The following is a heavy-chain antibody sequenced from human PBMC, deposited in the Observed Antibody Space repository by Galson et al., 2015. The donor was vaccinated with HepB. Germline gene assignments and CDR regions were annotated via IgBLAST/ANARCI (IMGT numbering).Heavy chain of an antibody. V-gene: IGHV3-30*04. D-gene: IGHD1/OR15-1a*01. Sequence: SLRLSCAASGFTFSSYAMHWVRQAPGKGLEWVAVISYDGSNKYYADSVKGRFTISRDNSKNTLYLQMNSLRAEDTAVYYCARVGRLWRARTTYYFDYWGQGTLVTVSS. CDR1: GFTFSSYA. CDR3: ARVGRLWRARTTYYFDY. CDR2: ISYDGSNK. J-gene: IGHJ4*02.